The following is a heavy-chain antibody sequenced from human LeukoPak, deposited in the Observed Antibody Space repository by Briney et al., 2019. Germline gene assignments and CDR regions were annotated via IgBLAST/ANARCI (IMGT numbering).Heavy chain of an antibody. CDR2: TSSSDAGT. Sequence: GGSLRLSCAAFGFPLSSYAMSWVRQAPGKGLEWVSATSSSDAGTYHADSVRGRFTISRDNSKNTLYLQMNSLRVEDTAIYYCARDPYNGAYSEGYYYYYMDVWGKGTTVTVSS. CDR3: ARDPYNGAYSEGYYYYYMDV. J-gene: IGHJ6*03. CDR1: GFPLSSYA. V-gene: IGHV3-23*01. D-gene: IGHD1-1*01.